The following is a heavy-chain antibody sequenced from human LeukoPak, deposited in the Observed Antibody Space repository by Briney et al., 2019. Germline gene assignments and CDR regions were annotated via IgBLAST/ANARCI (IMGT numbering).Heavy chain of an antibody. J-gene: IGHJ5*02. Sequence: PGGSLRLSCAASGFTFSRYGLHWVRQAPGKGLEWVAFIRDDGSTRYYADSVKGRFTVSRDNPKNTLYLQMDSLRTEDTAVYYCAKRPTAGIAARYNWFDPWGQGTLVTVSS. V-gene: IGHV3-30*02. CDR3: AKRPTAGIAARYNWFDP. CDR2: IRDDGSTR. D-gene: IGHD6-6*01. CDR1: GFTFSRYG.